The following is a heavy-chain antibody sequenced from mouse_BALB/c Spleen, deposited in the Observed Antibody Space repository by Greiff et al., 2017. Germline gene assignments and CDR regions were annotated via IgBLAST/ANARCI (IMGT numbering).Heavy chain of an antibody. CDR3: ARHAMDY. CDR2: ISSGSSTI. CDR1: GFTFSSFG. D-gene: IGHD6-1*01. V-gene: IGHV5-17*02. J-gene: IGHJ4*01. Sequence: EVKLVESGGGLVQPGGSRKLSCAASGFTFSSFGMHWVRQAPEKGLEWVAYISSGSSTIYYADTVKGRFTISRDNPKNTLFLQMTSLRSEDTAMYYCARHAMDYWGQGTSFTVSS.